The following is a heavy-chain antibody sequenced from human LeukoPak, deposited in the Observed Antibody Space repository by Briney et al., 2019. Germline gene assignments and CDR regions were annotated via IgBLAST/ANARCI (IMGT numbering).Heavy chain of an antibody. V-gene: IGHV4-34*01. J-gene: IGHJ6*03. CDR1: GGSFRGYY. CDR3: ARCLYDFYYMDV. CDR2: INHNGST. Sequence: PSDTLALTCAVYGGSFRGYYWSWIRQPPGKGLEGIGEINHNGSTNYNPSLKSRVAISVDTSKIQFSLKLNSVTAADTAVYYCARCLYDFYYMDVWDRGTTVTVSS. D-gene: IGHD5/OR15-5a*01.